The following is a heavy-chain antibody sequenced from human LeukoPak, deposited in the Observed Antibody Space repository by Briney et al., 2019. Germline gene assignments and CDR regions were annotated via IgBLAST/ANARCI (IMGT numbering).Heavy chain of an antibody. J-gene: IGHJ3*02. CDR3: AKGDCSSASCYSHDAFDI. V-gene: IGHV3-23*01. CDR2: ISGSGGST. Sequence: GGSLRLSCAASGFTFRSYGMSWVRQAPGKGLEWVSGISGSGGSTYYADSVKGRFTISRDNSKNMLYLQMNSLRAEDTAVYYCAKGDCSSASCYSHDAFDIWGQGTMDTVSS. D-gene: IGHD2-2*01. CDR1: GFTFRSYG.